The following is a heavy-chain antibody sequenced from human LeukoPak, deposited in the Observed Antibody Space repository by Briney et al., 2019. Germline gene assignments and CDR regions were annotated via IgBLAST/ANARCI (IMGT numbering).Heavy chain of an antibody. CDR2: ISGSGGST. V-gene: IGHV3-23*01. D-gene: IGHD7-27*01. Sequence: GGSLRLSCAASGFTFSSYAMSWVRQAPGKGLEWVSAISGSGGSTYYADSVKGRFTISRDNSKNTLYLQMNSLRAEDTAVYYCAKAIKLGIRGGLGYWGQGTLVTASS. J-gene: IGHJ4*02. CDR3: AKAIKLGIRGGLGY. CDR1: GFTFSSYA.